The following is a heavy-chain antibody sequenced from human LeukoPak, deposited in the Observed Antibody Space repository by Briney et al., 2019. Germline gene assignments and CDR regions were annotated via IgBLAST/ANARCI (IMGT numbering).Heavy chain of an antibody. D-gene: IGHD6-13*01. V-gene: IGHV4-34*01. CDR3: ASWYSSSWAFDY. CDR1: GGSFSGYY. Sequence: SETLSLTCAVYGGSFSGYYWSWLRQPPGKGLEWIGEINHSGSTNYNPSLKSRVTISVDTSKNQFSLKLSSVTAADTAVYYCASWYSSSWAFDYWGQGTLVTVSS. CDR2: INHSGST. J-gene: IGHJ4*02.